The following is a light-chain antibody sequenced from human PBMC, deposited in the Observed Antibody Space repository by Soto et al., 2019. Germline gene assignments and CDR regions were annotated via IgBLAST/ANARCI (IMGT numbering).Light chain of an antibody. CDR2: DKD. CDR1: SSNIGNNY. Sequence: QSVLTQPPSVSATPGQKVTISCSGSSSNIGNNYVFWYQQLPGTAPKLLIYDKDKRPSGIPDRFSGSKSGTSATLGITGLQSGDEADYYCATWDRSLRVGVFGGGTKLTVL. CDR3: ATWDRSLRVGV. V-gene: IGLV1-51*01. J-gene: IGLJ2*01.